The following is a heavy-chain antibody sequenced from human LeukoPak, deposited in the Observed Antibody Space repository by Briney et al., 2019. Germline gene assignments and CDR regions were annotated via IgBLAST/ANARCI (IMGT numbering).Heavy chain of an antibody. CDR1: GYSISSGYY. CDR3: AREGSDYDILTGYYTYYYYYYMDV. CDR2: IYTSGST. Sequence: SETLSLTCTVSGYSISSGYYWSWIRQPAGKGLEWIGRIYTSGSTNYNPSLKSRVTISVNTSKNQFSLKLSSVTAADTAVYYCAREGSDYDILTGYYTYYYYYYMDVWGKGTTVTISS. J-gene: IGHJ6*03. D-gene: IGHD3-9*01. V-gene: IGHV4-61*02.